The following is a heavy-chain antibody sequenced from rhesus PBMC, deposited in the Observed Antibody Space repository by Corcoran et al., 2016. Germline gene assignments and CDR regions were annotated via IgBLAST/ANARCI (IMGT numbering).Heavy chain of an antibody. D-gene: IGHD6-31*01. CDR1: GFTFSSYG. Sequence: EVQLVESGGGLVQPGGSLRLSCAASGFTFSSYGIHWVRQAPGKGLEWVAVISYDGSKKYYADSVKERVTISRDNSKNMLYLQMNNLKLEDTAVYYGATLGGSSVWYGSHDYWGQGVLVTVSS. CDR2: ISYDGSKK. J-gene: IGHJ4*01. CDR3: ATLGGSSVWYGSHDY. V-gene: IGHV3-54*02.